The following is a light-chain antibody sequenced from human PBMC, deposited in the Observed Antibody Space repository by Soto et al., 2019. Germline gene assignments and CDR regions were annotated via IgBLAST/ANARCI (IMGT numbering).Light chain of an antibody. Sequence: DNVLTQSPGTLSLSPGERATLSCRASQSVSSSYLAWYEQKPGQAPRLLIYGASTRATGNPDRFSGSETGTRFTLTITRLEADDFAVYYCQQYGKAPPMYTFGQGPKLEIK. CDR3: QQYGKAPPMYT. V-gene: IGKV3-20*01. CDR1: QSVSSSY. CDR2: GAS. J-gene: IGKJ2*01.